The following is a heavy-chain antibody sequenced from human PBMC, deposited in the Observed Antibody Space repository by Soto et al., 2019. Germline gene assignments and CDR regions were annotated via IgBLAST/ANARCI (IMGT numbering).Heavy chain of an antibody. V-gene: IGHV4-31*03. D-gene: IGHD1-26*01. CDR2: IYYSGST. CDR1: GGSISSGGYY. CDR3: ARWVGATSFDY. J-gene: IGHJ4*02. Sequence: TSETLSLTCTVSGGSISSGGYYWSWIRQHPGKGLEWIGYIYYSGSTYYNPSLKSRVTISVDTSKNQFSLKLGSVTAADTAVYYCARWVGATSFDYWGQGTLVTVSS.